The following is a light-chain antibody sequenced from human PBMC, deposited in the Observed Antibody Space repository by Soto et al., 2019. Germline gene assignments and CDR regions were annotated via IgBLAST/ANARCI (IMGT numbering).Light chain of an antibody. Sequence: QSVLTQPPSASGTPGQTVTISCSGSRSNVGRNAVSWYQQVPGMAPKLLVFATNMRPSGVPDRFSGSASGASASLAISVLQSEAEAEYYCAACDYTLNGTLFGRGTKLTVL. CDR2: ATN. V-gene: IGLV1-44*01. J-gene: IGLJ2*01. CDR1: RSNVGRNA. CDR3: AACDYTLNGTL.